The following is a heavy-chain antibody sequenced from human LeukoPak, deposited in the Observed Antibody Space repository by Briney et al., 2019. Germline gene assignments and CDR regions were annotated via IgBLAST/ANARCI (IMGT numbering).Heavy chain of an antibody. J-gene: IGHJ3*02. D-gene: IGHD3-22*01. CDR3: ATYDSSGYYDDAFDI. V-gene: IGHV3-72*01. CDR1: GFVFSTFW. CDR2: TRNKANSYTT. Sequence: GGSLRLSCAASGFVFSTFWMHWVRQAPGKGLEWVGRTRNKANSYTTEYAASVKGRFTISRDDSKNSLYLQMNSLKTEDTAVYYCATYDSSGYYDDAFDIWGQGTMVTVSS.